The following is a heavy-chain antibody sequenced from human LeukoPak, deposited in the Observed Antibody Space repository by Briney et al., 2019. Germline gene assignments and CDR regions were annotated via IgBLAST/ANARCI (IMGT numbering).Heavy chain of an antibody. D-gene: IGHD6-13*01. CDR2: VYTGGST. CDR3: ARRLAAAGLYFDS. Sequence: GGSLRLSCAASGFTVSSNYVTWCRQAPVNVLELVSVVYTGGSTYSTDSVKGRFTISRDNSNNTLYLQMPSLRAEDTAVYYCARRLAAAGLYFDSWGQGTLLTVSS. V-gene: IGHV3-53*01. CDR1: GFTVSSNY. J-gene: IGHJ4*02.